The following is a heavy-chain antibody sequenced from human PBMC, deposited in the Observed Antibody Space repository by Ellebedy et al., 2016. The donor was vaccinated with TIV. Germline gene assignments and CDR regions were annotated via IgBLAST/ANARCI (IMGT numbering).Heavy chain of an antibody. CDR1: GLTVYTNY. V-gene: IGHV3-66*01. CDR2: IYSGDDT. CDR3: ARASFYDVDLSGWYFDF. J-gene: IGHJ2*01. Sequence: GGSLRLSCAASGLTVYTNYMNWVRQAPGKGLEWVSSIYSGDDTYYADSVKGRFFISRDNSENTLYLQMSSLKAEDTAVYYCARASFYDVDLSGWYFDFWGRGTRVTVSS. D-gene: IGHD3-10*02.